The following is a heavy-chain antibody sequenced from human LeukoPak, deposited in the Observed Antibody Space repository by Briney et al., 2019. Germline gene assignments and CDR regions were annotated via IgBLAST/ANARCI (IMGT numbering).Heavy chain of an antibody. D-gene: IGHD4-17*01. CDR3: ASTTVTTGGVDY. V-gene: IGHV4-59*01. Sequence: SETLSLTCTVSGGSISSYYWSWIRQPPGKGLEWIGYVYYSGSTNYNPSLKSRVTISVDTSKNQFSLKLSSVTAADTAVYYCASTTVTTGGVDYWGQGTLVTVSS. CDR2: VYYSGST. J-gene: IGHJ4*02. CDR1: GGSISSYY.